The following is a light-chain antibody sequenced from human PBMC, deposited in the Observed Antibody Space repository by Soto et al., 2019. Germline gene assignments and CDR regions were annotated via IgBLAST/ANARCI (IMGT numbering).Light chain of an antibody. CDR2: AAS. J-gene: IGKJ5*01. V-gene: IGKV1-8*01. CDR1: QGISSY. CDR3: QQYYSYPRIT. Sequence: AMRMTQSPSSFSASTGDRVTITCRASQGISSYLAWYQQKPGKAPKLLIYAASTLQSGVPSRFSGSGSGTDFTLXISCLQSEDFATYYCQQYYSYPRITFGQGTRLEIK.